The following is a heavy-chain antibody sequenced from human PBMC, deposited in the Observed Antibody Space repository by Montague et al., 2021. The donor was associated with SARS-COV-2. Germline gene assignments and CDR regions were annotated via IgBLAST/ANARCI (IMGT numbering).Heavy chain of an antibody. Sequence: SLRLSCASSGFPFSSYSMHWFRHAPGKGLECVSYISSSSSTIYYADSVKGRFTISRDNAKNSLYLQMNSLRDEDTAVYYCAREDPSGYYYYGMDVWGQGTPVTVSS. J-gene: IGHJ6*02. D-gene: IGHD3-10*01. V-gene: IGHV3-48*02. CDR1: GFPFSSYS. CDR2: ISSSSSTI. CDR3: AREDPSGYYYYGMDV.